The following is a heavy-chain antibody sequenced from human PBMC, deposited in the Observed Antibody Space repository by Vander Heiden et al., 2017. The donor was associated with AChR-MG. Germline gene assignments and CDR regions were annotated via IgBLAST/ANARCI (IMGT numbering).Heavy chain of an antibody. D-gene: IGHD2-15*01. CDR3: ARHPPYCSGGSCTFDP. Sequence: QLQLQESGPGLVKPSETLSLTCTVSGCSISSSSYYWGWILQPPGKGLEWIGSIYYSGSTYYNPSLKSRVTISVDTSKNQFSLKLSSVTAADTAVYYCARHPPYCSGGSCTFDPWGQGTLVTVSS. CDR1: GCSISSSSYY. J-gene: IGHJ5*02. CDR2: IYYSGST. V-gene: IGHV4-39*01.